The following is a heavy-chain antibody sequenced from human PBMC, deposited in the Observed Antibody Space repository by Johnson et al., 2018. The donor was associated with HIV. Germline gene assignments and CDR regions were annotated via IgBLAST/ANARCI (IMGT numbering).Heavy chain of an antibody. CDR2: ISYYGSNK. D-gene: IGHD6-19*01. CDR1: AFTFRSYS. CDR3: ARVQWLILDAFDI. V-gene: IGHV3-30-3*01. Sequence: QVQLVESGGGVVQPGRSLRLSCAASAFTFRSYSMHWVRQAPGKGLEWVAVISYYGSNKYYSASVKGRFTISRDNSKNTLYLQMNSLRAEDTAVYYCARVQWLILDAFDIWGQGTMVTVSS. J-gene: IGHJ3*02.